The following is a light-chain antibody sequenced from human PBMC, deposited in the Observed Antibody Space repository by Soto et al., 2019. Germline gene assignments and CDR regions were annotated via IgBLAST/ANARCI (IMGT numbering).Light chain of an antibody. Sequence: EIVLTHSPATLSFSPVEIATLSCSASQSVSNNYLAWYQQKPGQAPRLLIYGASNRATGIPDGFSGSGSGTDFTLTISRLEPEDFAVYYCKQYGSSGKFGQGTRLEIK. J-gene: IGKJ5*01. V-gene: IGKV3-20*01. CDR3: KQYGSSGK. CDR2: GAS. CDR1: QSVSNNY.